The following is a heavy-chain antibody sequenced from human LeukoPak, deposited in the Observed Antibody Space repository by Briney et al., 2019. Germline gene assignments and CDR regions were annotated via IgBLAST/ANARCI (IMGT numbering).Heavy chain of an antibody. CDR3: VRDRFYDVLTGYFYYLDV. J-gene: IGHJ6*03. CDR1: GFTFTNYA. D-gene: IGHD3-9*01. V-gene: IGHV3-23*01. CDR2: ISGSGGST. Sequence: GGSLRLSCAASGFTFTNYAMTWVRQAPGKGLEWVSAISGSGGSTYYTDSVKGRFTISRDTSRNTVYLQMNSLRLEDTAMYYCVRDRFYDVLTGYFYYLDVWGKGTAVTVFS.